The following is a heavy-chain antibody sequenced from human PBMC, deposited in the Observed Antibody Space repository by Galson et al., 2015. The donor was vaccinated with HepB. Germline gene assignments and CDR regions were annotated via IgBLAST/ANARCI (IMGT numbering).Heavy chain of an antibody. V-gene: IGHV3-30*04. D-gene: IGHD3-3*01. CDR2: LSRDESYK. J-gene: IGHJ6*04. CDR3: TKGPMEWGTIYMDV. Sequence: SLRLSCAGSGITFSNYAMHWVRRAPGKGLEWVAVLSRDESYKHYADSVKGRFTISRGNSRNTLYLQMNSLRADDTAVYYCTKGPMEWGTIYMDVCGKGTAVTVSS. CDR1: GITFSNYA.